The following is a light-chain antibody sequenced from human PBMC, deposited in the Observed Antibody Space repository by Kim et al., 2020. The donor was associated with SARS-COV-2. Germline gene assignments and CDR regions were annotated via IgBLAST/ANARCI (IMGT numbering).Light chain of an antibody. J-gene: IGKJ1*01. CDR1: QSRSGW. V-gene: IGKV1-5*03. Sequence: ASVGDRVTITCRASQSRSGWLAWFQQKPGKAPKVLIYKVSTLESGVPSRFSGSGSGTGFTLTINSLQPEDFVTYYCQQYKYSPWSFGQGTKVDIK. CDR2: KVS. CDR3: QQYKYSPWS.